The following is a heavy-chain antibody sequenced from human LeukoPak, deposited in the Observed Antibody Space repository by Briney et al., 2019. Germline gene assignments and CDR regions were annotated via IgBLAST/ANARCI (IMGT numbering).Heavy chain of an antibody. D-gene: IGHD5-18*01. J-gene: IGHJ4*02. CDR1: GFTFSSYA. Sequence: PGRSLRLSCAASGFTFSSYAMHWVRQAPGKGLEWVAVISYDGSNKYYADSVKGRFTISRDNSKNTLYLQMNSLRAEDTAVYYCAKDLGRGLPDYWGQGTLVTVSS. V-gene: IGHV3-30*04. CDR2: ISYDGSNK. CDR3: AKDLGRGLPDY.